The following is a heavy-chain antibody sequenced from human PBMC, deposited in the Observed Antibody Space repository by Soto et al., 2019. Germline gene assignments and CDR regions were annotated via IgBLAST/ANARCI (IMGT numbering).Heavy chain of an antibody. Sequence: GGSLRLSCAASGFTFSSYAMSWVRQAPGKGLEWVSGISSSGGSTYYADSVKGRITISRDNSKNTLFLRMNRPRVEDTAVYYCMRPAPRGRQYFYFGMDVWGQGTTVTVSS. J-gene: IGHJ6*02. CDR1: GFTFSSYA. CDR2: ISSSGGST. D-gene: IGHD3-10*01. V-gene: IGHV3-23*01. CDR3: MRPAPRGRQYFYFGMDV.